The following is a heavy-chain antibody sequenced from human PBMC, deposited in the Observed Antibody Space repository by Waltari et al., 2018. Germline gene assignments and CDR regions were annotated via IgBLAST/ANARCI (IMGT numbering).Heavy chain of an antibody. CDR3: ARDSKFDP. J-gene: IGHJ5*02. D-gene: IGHD4-4*01. Sequence: EVQLVESGGGLIQPGGSLRPSCAASGFSISDNYMSWVRQAPGKGLEWFSFINSGGTTYYADSVKGRFTISRDNSKNTVYLQMNSLRAEDTAMYYCARDSKFDPWGQGTLVTVSS. CDR1: GFSISDNY. V-gene: IGHV3-53*01. CDR2: INSGGTT.